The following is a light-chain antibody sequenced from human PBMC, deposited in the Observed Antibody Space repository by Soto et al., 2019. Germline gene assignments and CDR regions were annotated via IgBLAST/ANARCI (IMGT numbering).Light chain of an antibody. V-gene: IGKV1-5*03. J-gene: IGKJ1*01. CDR1: QTISSW. Sequence: DIPITQSPSPPSGSVGDRVTITCRASQTISSWLAWYQQKPGKAPKLLIYKASTLKSGVPSRFSGSGSGTEFTLTISSLQPDDFATYYCQHYNSYSEAFGQGTKVDIK. CDR3: QHYNSYSEA. CDR2: KAS.